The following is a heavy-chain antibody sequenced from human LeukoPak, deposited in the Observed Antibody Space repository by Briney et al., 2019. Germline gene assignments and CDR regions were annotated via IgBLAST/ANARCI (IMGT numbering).Heavy chain of an antibody. CDR2: FDPEDGET. CDR1: GYTLTELS. V-gene: IGHV1-24*01. Sequence: ASVKVSCKVSGYTLTELSMHWVRQAPGKGLEWMGGFDPEDGETIYTQKFQGRVTMTEATSTDTAYMELSSLRSEDTAVYYCATYSSSWYYFDYWGQGTLVTVSS. D-gene: IGHD6-13*01. J-gene: IGHJ4*02. CDR3: ATYSSSWYYFDY.